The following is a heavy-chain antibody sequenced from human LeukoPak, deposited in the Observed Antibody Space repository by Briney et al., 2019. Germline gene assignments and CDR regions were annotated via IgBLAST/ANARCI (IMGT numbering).Heavy chain of an antibody. Sequence: ASVTVSCKASGGTFSSYAISWVRQAPGQGLEWMGRIIPILGIANYAQKFQGRVTITADKSTSTAYMELSSLRSEDTAVYYCASLHLPAAADPEGYWGQGTLVIVSS. CDR1: GGTFSSYA. D-gene: IGHD6-13*01. CDR3: ASLHLPAAADPEGY. CDR2: IIPILGIA. J-gene: IGHJ4*02. V-gene: IGHV1-69*04.